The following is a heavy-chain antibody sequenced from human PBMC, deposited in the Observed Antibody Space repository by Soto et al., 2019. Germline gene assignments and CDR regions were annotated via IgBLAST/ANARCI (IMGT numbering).Heavy chain of an antibody. CDR1: GFSLSTNGVG. CDR3: AHKAHGWYLDFDY. CDR2: IYWDDDK. Sequence: QITLKESGPTLVKPTQTLTLTCTFSGFSLSTNGVGVGWIRQSPGKALDWLALIYWDDDKRYSPPLKSRHTITKHSSKNHRFLTTTNVNPVDTAIYYCAHKAHGWYLDFDYGGQGTLVTVSS. V-gene: IGHV2-5*02. D-gene: IGHD6-19*01. J-gene: IGHJ4*02.